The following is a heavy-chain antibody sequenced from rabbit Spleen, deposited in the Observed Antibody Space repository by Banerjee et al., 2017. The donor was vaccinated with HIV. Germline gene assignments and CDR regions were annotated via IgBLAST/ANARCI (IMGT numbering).Heavy chain of an antibody. D-gene: IGHD4-1*01. V-gene: IGHV1S40*01. J-gene: IGHJ3*01. CDR3: ARDGISFVSSGWGLTRLDL. CDR1: GLDFSGDSY. Sequence: QSLEESGGDLVKPGASLTLTCKASGLDFSGDSYDSYICWVRQAPGKGLEWIACIDIGSSGFTYFASWAKGRFTISKTSPTTVTLQMTSLTAADTATYFCARDGISFVSSGWGLTRLDLWGPGTLVTVS. CDR2: IDIGSSGFT.